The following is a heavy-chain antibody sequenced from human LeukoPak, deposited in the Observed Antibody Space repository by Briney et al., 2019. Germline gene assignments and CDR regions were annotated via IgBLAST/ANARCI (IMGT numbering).Heavy chain of an antibody. Sequence: GGSLRLSCAASGFTFSSYAMHWVRQAPGKGLEYVSAISSNGGSTYYANSVRGRFTISRDNSKNTLYLQMGSLRAEDMAVYYCARDPPVYSSGWYGDNDYWGQGTLVTVSS. CDR3: ARDPPVYSSGWYGDNDY. CDR2: ISSNGGST. D-gene: IGHD6-19*01. CDR1: GFTFSSYA. J-gene: IGHJ4*02. V-gene: IGHV3-64*01.